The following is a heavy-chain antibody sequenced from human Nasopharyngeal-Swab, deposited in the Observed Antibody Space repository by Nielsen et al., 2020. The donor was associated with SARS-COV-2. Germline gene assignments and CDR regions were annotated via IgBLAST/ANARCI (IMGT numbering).Heavy chain of an antibody. D-gene: IGHD4-17*01. Sequence: LSLTCAASGFTFSSSGMHWVRQAPGKGLERAAFLAHDASNEYYGDSVKGRFSISRDSSKNTLYLQMDSLRGEDTAVYYCARDAPAHYGAFYWGRGTLVTVSS. CDR2: LAHDASNE. V-gene: IGHV3-30*03. J-gene: IGHJ4*02. CDR3: ARDAPAHYGAFY. CDR1: GFTFSSSG.